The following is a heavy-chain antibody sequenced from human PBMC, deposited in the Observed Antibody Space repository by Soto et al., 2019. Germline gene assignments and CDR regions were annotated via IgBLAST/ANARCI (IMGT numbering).Heavy chain of an antibody. V-gene: IGHV4-31*03. D-gene: IGHD2-21*02. CDR2: IYYSGST. CDR1: GGSISSGCYY. CDR3: ARGGVTDQDYFDY. J-gene: IGHJ4*02. Sequence: SETLSLTCTVSGGSISSGCYYWSWIRQNPGKGLEWIGYIYYSGSTYYNPSLKSRVTISVDTSKNQFSLKLSSVTAADTAVYYCARGGVTDQDYFDYWGQGTLVTVSS.